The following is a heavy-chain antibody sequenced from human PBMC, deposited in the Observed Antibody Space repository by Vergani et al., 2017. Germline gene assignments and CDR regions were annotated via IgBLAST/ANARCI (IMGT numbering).Heavy chain of an antibody. CDR1: GFSFNTYG. CDR3: AKDGRENSDYGYFDY. Sequence: QVQLVETGGGVVQPGGSLRLYCATSGFSFNTYGANWVRQAPGKGLEWVAFIGYDGRVKYNVDSGKGRFTISRDTSKKTLSLQIRSLGADDTAVYYCAKDGRENSDYGYFDYWGQGTLVTVSS. D-gene: IGHD4-17*01. J-gene: IGHJ4*02. V-gene: IGHV3-30*02. CDR2: IGYDGRVK.